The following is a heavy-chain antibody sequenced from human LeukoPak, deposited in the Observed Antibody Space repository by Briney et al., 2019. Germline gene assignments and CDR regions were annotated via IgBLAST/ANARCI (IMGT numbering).Heavy chain of an antibody. J-gene: IGHJ3*02. CDR2: ISGSGGST. CDR1: GFTFASYA. Sequence: PGGSLRLSCAASGFTFASYAMSWVRQAPGKGLEWVSAISGSGGSTYYADSVKGRFTISRDNSKNTLYLQMNSLRAEDTAVYYCAKGLNSTYNYDSSGYEDAFDIWGHGTMVTVSS. D-gene: IGHD3-22*01. V-gene: IGHV3-23*01. CDR3: AKGLNSTYNYDSSGYEDAFDI.